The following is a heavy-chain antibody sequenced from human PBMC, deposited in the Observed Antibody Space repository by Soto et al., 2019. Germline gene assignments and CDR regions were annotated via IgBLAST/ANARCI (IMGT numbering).Heavy chain of an antibody. CDR1: GGTFSSYT. CDR3: ASEDIVVVSGSYNWFDP. J-gene: IGHJ5*02. Sequence: SVKVSCKASGGTFSSYTISWVRQAPGQGLEWMGRIIPILGIANYAQKFQGRVTITADKSTSTAYMELSSLRSEDTAVYYCASEDIVVVSGSYNWFDPWGQGTLVTVSS. D-gene: IGHD2-2*01. V-gene: IGHV1-69*02. CDR2: IIPILGIA.